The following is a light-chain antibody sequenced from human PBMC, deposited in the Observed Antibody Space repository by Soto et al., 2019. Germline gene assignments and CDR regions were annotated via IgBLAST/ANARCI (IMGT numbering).Light chain of an antibody. CDR3: QQYGSSPPRFT. CDR2: GAS. J-gene: IGKJ3*01. Sequence: DIVLTQSPATLSLSPGERATLSCRASQSVSSSYLAWYQQKPGQAPRLLIYGASSRATGIPDRFSGSGSGTDFTLTISRLEPEDFAVYYCQQYGSSPPRFTFGPGTKVDIK. V-gene: IGKV3-20*01. CDR1: QSVSSSY.